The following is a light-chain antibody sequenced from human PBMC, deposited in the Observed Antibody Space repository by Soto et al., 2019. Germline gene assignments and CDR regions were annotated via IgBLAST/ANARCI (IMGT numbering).Light chain of an antibody. Sequence: DIQMTQSPSTLSASVGDRVTITCRASQSISSWLAWYQQKPGKAPKLLIYDASSLESGVPSRCSGSESVTEFTINVSSLQPDAFATYYCHQYNSYPWPFGQGTKVEIK. J-gene: IGKJ1*01. V-gene: IGKV1-5*01. CDR2: DAS. CDR1: QSISSW. CDR3: HQYNSYPWP.